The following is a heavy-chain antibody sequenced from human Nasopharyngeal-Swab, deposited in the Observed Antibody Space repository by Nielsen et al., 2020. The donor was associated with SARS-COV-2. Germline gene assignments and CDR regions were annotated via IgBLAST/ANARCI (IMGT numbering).Heavy chain of an antibody. Sequence: WIRQPPGKALGWLAHIFSNDEKSYSTSLKNRLTISKDTSKSQVVLTMTNMDPVDTATYYCARIWGYYYGSGSYYYFDYWGQGTLVTVSS. D-gene: IGHD3-10*01. CDR2: IFSNDEK. CDR3: ARIWGYYYGSGSYYYFDY. J-gene: IGHJ4*02. V-gene: IGHV2-26*01.